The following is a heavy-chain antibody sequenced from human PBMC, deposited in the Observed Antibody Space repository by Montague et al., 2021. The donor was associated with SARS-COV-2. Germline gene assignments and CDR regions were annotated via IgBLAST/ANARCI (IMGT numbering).Heavy chain of an antibody. D-gene: IGHD6-19*01. Sequence: SLRLSCAASGFTVSSNYMSWVRQAPGKGLEWVSVIYSGAGTYYADSVKGRFTISRDNSRNTVYLQMNSLRSEDTAKYYCAKQPGAGAVVYWYFGLWGRGTVVSVSS. J-gene: IGHJ2*01. CDR2: IYSGAGT. CDR3: AKQPGAGAVVYWYFGL. CDR1: GFTVSSNY. V-gene: IGHV3-53*01.